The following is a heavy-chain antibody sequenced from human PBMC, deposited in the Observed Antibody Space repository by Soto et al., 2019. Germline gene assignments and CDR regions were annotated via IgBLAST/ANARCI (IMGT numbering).Heavy chain of an antibody. D-gene: IGHD6-19*01. V-gene: IGHV4-39*01. CDR1: GGSISSSSYY. CDR3: ARHPTGERQWLVL. J-gene: IGHJ4*02. CDR2: IYYSGST. Sequence: QLQLQESGPGLVKPSETLSLTCTVSGGSISSSSYYWGWIRQPPGKGLEWIGSIYYSGSTYYNPSLTSRVTISVDTSKNQFSLKLSSVTAADTAVYYCARHPTGERQWLVLWGQGTLVTVSA.